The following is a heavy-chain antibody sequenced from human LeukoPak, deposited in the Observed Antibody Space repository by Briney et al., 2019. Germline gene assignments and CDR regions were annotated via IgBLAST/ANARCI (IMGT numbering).Heavy chain of an antibody. V-gene: IGHV3-33*08. J-gene: IGHJ6*02. CDR3: ARSPTFYYYGMDV. CDR1: GFTFSSYA. CDR2: IWYDGSNK. Sequence: GGSLRLSCAASGFTFSSYAMSWVRQAPGKGLEWVAVIWYDGSNKYYADSVKGRFTISRDNSKNTLYLQMNSLRAEDTAVYYCARSPTFYYYGMDVWGQGTTVTVSS.